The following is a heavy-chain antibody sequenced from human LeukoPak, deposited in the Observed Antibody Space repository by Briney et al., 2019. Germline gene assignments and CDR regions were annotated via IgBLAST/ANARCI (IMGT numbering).Heavy chain of an antibody. D-gene: IGHD2-8*01. CDR1: GYTFTGYH. CDR3: ARPLMVPFSDAFDI. J-gene: IGHJ3*02. Sequence: ASVKVSCKASGYTFTGYHMHWVRQAPGQGLEWMGWINPNSGGTNYAQKFQGRVTMTRDTSISTAYMELSRLRSDDTAVYYCARPLMVPFSDAFDIWGQGTMVTVSS. V-gene: IGHV1-2*02. CDR2: INPNSGGT.